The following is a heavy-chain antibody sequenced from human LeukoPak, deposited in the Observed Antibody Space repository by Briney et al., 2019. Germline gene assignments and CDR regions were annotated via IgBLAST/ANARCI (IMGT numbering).Heavy chain of an antibody. D-gene: IGHD3-16*01. Sequence: GRCLRLSCAASGFTFDDYAMHWVRQASGKGLEWVSGISWNSGSKGYADSVKGRFTISRDNAKNSLYLQMNSLRAEDTALYYCAKAFMITFGGPDAFDIWGQGTMVTVSS. J-gene: IGHJ3*02. CDR3: AKAFMITFGGPDAFDI. CDR2: ISWNSGSK. V-gene: IGHV3-9*01. CDR1: GFTFDDYA.